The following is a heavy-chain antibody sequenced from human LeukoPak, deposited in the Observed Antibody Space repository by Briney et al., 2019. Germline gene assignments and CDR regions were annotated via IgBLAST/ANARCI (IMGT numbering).Heavy chain of an antibody. V-gene: IGHV4-4*07. Sequence: SETLSLTCTVSGGSIISYYWSWIRQPAGKGLEWIGRIYTSGSTNYNPSLKSRVTMSVDTSKNQFSLKLSSVTAADTAVYYCARVEYYYDSSAVYWYFDLWGRGTLVTVSS. CDR1: GGSIISYY. J-gene: IGHJ2*01. CDR2: IYTSGST. D-gene: IGHD3-22*01. CDR3: ARVEYYYDSSAVYWYFDL.